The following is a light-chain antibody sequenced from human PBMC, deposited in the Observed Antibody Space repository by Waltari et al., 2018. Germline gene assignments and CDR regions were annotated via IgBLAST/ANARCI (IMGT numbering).Light chain of an antibody. CDR3: QQYSSSSLWV. J-gene: IGKJ1*01. Sequence: DIQMTQSPSTLSASIGDRVTITCRASQNISRWLAWYQQKPWKAPNLLIYKTSSLQSGVPSRFSGSGSGTEFTLTISSLQPEDFATYYCQQYSSSSLWVFGQGTKVEIK. CDR1: QNISRW. V-gene: IGKV1-5*03. CDR2: KTS.